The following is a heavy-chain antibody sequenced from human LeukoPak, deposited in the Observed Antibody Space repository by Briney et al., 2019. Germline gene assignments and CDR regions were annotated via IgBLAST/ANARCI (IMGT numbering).Heavy chain of an antibody. D-gene: IGHD3-10*01. Sequence: PSETLSLTCAVYVGSFSVYYWSWIRQPPGKGLEWIGENNHSGSTNYNPSLKSRVTISVDTSKNQFALKLGSVTAAGPAVYYFSRGGAVRYYGSGPVPSRGWFDPWGQGTLVTVSS. CDR2: NNHSGST. V-gene: IGHV4-34*01. J-gene: IGHJ5*02. CDR1: VGSFSVYY. CDR3: SRGGAVRYYGSGPVPSRGWFDP.